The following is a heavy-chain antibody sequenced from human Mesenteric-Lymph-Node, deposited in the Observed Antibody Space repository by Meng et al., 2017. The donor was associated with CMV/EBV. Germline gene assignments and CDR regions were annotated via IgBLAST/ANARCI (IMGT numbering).Heavy chain of an antibody. CDR3: AKSHIAAAVQVGYFDF. Sequence: GESLKISCAASGFTFSSYAMSWVRQAPGKGLEWVSAISGSGGGTYYADSVKGRFTISRDNSKDTLYLQMNSLRADDTAVYYCAKSHIAAAVQVGYFDFWGQGTLVTVSS. D-gene: IGHD6-13*01. CDR2: ISGSGGGT. CDR1: GFTFSSYA. J-gene: IGHJ4*02. V-gene: IGHV3-23*01.